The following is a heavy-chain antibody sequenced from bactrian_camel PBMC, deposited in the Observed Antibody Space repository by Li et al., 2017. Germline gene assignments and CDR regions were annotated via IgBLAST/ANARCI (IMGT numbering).Heavy chain of an antibody. CDR3: VMASGGWFGFWDY. J-gene: IGHJ4*01. Sequence: HVQLVESGGDLVRPGASLRLSCAASGFVFSTNYMNWVRQAPGRGLEWVCSINTDGSGPYYAEFVKGRLTMSSDNAKNTVYLQMNSLKSEDTALYYCVMASGGWFGFWDYWGQGTQVTVS. D-gene: IGHD1*01. V-gene: IGHV3S6*01. CDR2: INTDGSGP. CDR1: GFVFSTNY.